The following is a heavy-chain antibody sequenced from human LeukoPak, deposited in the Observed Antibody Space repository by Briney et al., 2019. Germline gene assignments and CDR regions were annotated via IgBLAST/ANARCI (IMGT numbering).Heavy chain of an antibody. CDR2: IHYSGTT. CDR1: GGSISISSHH. Sequence: PSETLSLTCAVSGGSISISSHHWDWIRRPPGKGLEWIGSIHYSGTTYYNPSLESRVTMSVDTSKNQFSLKLNSVTAADTAVYYCARCLSHPERIAAAGTSGRLNWFDPWGQGTLVTVSS. J-gene: IGHJ5*02. CDR3: ARCLSHPERIAAAGTSGRLNWFDP. D-gene: IGHD6-13*01. V-gene: IGHV4-39*07.